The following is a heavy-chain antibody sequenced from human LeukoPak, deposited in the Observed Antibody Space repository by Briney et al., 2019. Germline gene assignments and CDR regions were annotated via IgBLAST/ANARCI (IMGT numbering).Heavy chain of an antibody. V-gene: IGHV4-34*01. CDR2: INHSGST. CDR3: ARGPEGAPLLY. J-gene: IGHJ4*02. CDR1: GGSFSGYY. Sequence: SETLSLTCAVYGGSFSGYYWSWIRQPPGKGLEWIGEINHSGSTYYNPSLKSRVTISVDTSKNQFSLKLNSVTAADTAVYYCARGPEGAPLLYWGQGTLVTVSS. D-gene: IGHD1-26*01.